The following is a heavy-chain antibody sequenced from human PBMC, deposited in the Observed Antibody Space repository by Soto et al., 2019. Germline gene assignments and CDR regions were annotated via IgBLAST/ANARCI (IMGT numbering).Heavy chain of an antibody. V-gene: IGHV4-59*08. Sequence: SETLSLTCTVSGGSISSYYWSWIRQPPGKGLEWIGYIYYSGSTNYNPSLKSRVTISVDTSKNQFSLKLSSVTAADTAVYYCARIHYDFWSGNYYYMDVWGKGTTVTVSS. J-gene: IGHJ6*03. CDR2: IYYSGST. CDR1: GGSISSYY. D-gene: IGHD3-3*01. CDR3: ARIHYDFWSGNYYYMDV.